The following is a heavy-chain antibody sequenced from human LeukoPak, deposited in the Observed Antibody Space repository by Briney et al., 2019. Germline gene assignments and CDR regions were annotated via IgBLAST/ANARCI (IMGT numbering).Heavy chain of an antibody. CDR1: GFTFSSYA. CDR2: ISYDGSNK. CDR3: ASLDTAKQPLANH. D-gene: IGHD5-18*01. V-gene: IGHV3-30-3*01. J-gene: IGHJ5*02. Sequence: GALRLSCAASGFTFSSYAMHWVRQAPGKGLEWVAVISYDGSNKYYADSVKGRFTISKNSAKNSLYLQMNTLRVEDTAMYYCASLDTAKQPLANHWGQGTLVTVSS.